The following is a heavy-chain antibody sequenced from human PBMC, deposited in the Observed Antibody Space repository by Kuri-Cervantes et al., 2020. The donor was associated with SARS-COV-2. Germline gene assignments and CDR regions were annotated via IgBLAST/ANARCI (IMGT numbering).Heavy chain of an antibody. J-gene: IGHJ4*02. CDR2: IYYSGST. CDR1: GGSIGSYY. V-gene: IGHV4-59*12. Sequence: SETLSLTCTVSGGSIGSYYWSWIRQPPGKGLEWIGYIYYSGSTNYNPSLKSRVTISVDTSKNQFSLKLSSVTAADTAVYYCARGRIRPFDYWGQGTLVTVSS. CDR3: ARGRIRPFDY.